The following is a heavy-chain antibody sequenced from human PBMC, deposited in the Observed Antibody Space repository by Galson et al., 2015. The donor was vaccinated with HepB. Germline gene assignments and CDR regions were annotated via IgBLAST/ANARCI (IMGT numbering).Heavy chain of an antibody. CDR3: AKDWLLLSF. CDR1: GFTFSSYG. D-gene: IGHD3-22*01. CDR2: ISYDGSNK. J-gene: IGHJ4*02. V-gene: IGHV3-30*18. Sequence: SLRLSCAASGFTFSSYGMHWVRQAPGKGLEWVAVISYDGSNKYYADSVKGRFTISRDNSKNTLYLQMNSLRAEDTAVYYCAKDWLLLSFWGQGTLVTVSS.